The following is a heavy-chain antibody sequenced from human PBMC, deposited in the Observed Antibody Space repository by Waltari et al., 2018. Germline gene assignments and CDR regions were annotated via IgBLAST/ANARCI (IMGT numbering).Heavy chain of an antibody. J-gene: IGHJ6*03. CDR1: GGTSSSYA. D-gene: IGHD6-13*01. Sequence: QVQLVQSGAEVKKPGSSVKVSCQASGGTSSSYAISWVRQAPGQGLEWMGGIIPIFGTANYAQKFQGRVTITTDESTSTAYMELSSLRSEDTAVYYCASSPYSSSWHDYYYYYMDVWGKGTTVTVSS. CDR2: IIPIFGTA. CDR3: ASSPYSSSWHDYYYYYMDV. V-gene: IGHV1-69*05.